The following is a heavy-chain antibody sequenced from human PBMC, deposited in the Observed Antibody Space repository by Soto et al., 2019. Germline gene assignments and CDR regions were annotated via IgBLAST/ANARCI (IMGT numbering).Heavy chain of an antibody. D-gene: IGHD3-10*01. CDR2: ISSSSSTI. CDR1: GFTFSSYS. CDR3: ARDSLTMVRGVIIAHAFDI. Sequence: EVQLVESGGGLVQPGGSLRLSCAASGFTFSSYSMNWVRQAPGKGLEWVSYISSSSSTIYYADSVKGRFTISRDNAKNSLYLQMNSLRDEDTAVYYCARDSLTMVRGVIIAHAFDIWGQGTMVTVSS. J-gene: IGHJ3*02. V-gene: IGHV3-48*02.